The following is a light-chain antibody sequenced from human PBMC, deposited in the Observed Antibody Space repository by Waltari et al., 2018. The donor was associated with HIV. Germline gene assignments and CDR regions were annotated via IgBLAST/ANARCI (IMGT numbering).Light chain of an antibody. CDR1: ALPKKY. V-gene: IGLV3-25*03. J-gene: IGLJ3*02. Sequence: SYDLTQTPSVSVSPGQTAMINCSRGALPKKYSSWYRQKAGQAPMLLIFKDIERPSGIPERISGSGSGTGVTLTISDVQAEDEGDYFCQSTDYDGTWVFGGGTKLTVL. CDR3: QSTDYDGTWV. CDR2: KDI.